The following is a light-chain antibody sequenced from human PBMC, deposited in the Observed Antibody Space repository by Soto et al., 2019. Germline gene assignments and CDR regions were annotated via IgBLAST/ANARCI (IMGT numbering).Light chain of an antibody. CDR2: GAS. CDR1: QSVSSSR. J-gene: IGKJ1*01. V-gene: IGKV3-20*01. CDR3: QQYGSSGT. Sequence: DIVFTQSPATLSLSPGERATLSCGASQSVSSSRLAWYQQKPGQAPRLLIYGASNRATGIPDRFSGSGSGTDFTLTISRLEPEDFAVYYCQQYGSSGTFGQGTKVDI.